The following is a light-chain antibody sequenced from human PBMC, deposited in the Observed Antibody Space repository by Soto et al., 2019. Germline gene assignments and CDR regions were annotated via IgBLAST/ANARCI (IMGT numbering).Light chain of an antibody. CDR3: ASYTSARIRV. Sequence: QSVLTQPASVSASPGKSITISCTGTSSDIGAYNSVSWYQQHPGKAPQLMIYAVSYRPSGISSRFSGSKSGNTASLAISGRQADDDADYYCASYTSARIRVFGGGTKVTVL. V-gene: IGLV2-14*03. J-gene: IGLJ2*01. CDR1: SSDIGAYNS. CDR2: AVS.